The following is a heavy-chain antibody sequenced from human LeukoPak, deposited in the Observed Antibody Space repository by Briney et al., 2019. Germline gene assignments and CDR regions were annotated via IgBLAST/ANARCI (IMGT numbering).Heavy chain of an antibody. V-gene: IGHV3-43*02. CDR1: GFTFDDYA. D-gene: IGHD4-17*01. J-gene: IGHJ4*02. CDR2: ISGDGGST. Sequence: GGSLRLSCAAAGFTFDDYAMHWVRQAPGKGLEWVSLISGDGGSTYYADSVKGRFTISRDNSKNSLYLQMNSLRTEDTALYYCAKDKRRGYGDYVRGYFDYWGQGTLVTVSS. CDR3: AKDKRRGYGDYVRGYFDY.